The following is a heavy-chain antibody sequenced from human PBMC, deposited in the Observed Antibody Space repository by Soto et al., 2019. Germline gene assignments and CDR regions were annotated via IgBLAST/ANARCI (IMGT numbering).Heavy chain of an antibody. V-gene: IGHV1-69*13. J-gene: IGHJ5*01. CDR3: AGEEVAVAGPWFDS. Sequence: SVKVSCKASGGTFSSYAISWVRQAPGQGLEWMGGIIPIFGTANYAQKFQGRVTITADESTSTAYMELSSLRSEDTAVYYCAGEEVAVAGPWFDSWGQGTLVTAPS. CDR1: GGTFSSYA. D-gene: IGHD6-19*01. CDR2: IIPIFGTA.